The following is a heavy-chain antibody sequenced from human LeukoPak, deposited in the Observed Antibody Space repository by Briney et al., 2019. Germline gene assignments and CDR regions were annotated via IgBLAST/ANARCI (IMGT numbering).Heavy chain of an antibody. Sequence: GGSLRLSCAASGFTFSSYAMSWVRQAPGKGLEWVSAISGSGGSTYYADSVKGRFTISRDNSKNTLYLQMNSLRAEDTAVYYCAKSREWEPGAFYYYYGMDVWGQGTTVTVSS. V-gene: IGHV3-23*01. CDR2: ISGSGGST. CDR1: GFTFSSYA. CDR3: AKSREWEPGAFYYYYGMDV. D-gene: IGHD1-26*01. J-gene: IGHJ6*02.